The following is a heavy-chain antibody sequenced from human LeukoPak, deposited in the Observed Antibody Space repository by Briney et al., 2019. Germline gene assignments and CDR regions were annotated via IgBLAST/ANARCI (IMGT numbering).Heavy chain of an antibody. D-gene: IGHD3-22*01. J-gene: IGHJ4*02. CDR3: AHSPDPNYYDSSGYYY. Sequence: SGPTLVKPTQTLTLTCTFSGFSLSTSGVGVGWIRQPPGKALEWLALIYWNDDKRYSPSLKSRLTITKDTSKNQVVLTMTNMDPVDTATYHCAHSPDPNYYDSSGYYYWGQGTLVTVSS. V-gene: IGHV2-5*01. CDR2: IYWNDDK. CDR1: GFSLSTSGVG.